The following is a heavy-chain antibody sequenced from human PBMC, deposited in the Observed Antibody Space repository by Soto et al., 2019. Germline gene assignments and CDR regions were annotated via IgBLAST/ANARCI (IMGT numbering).Heavy chain of an antibody. Sequence: EVQLVESGGGLIQPGGSLRLSCAVSGFTVSNNYMSWVRQAPGKGLEGVSVIYSGGYTAYGDSVKGRFTISRDNSKNTLYLKRKSLGADDRVFFYWGTRPGGGGYWGQGTLVTVSS. D-gene: IGHD3-10*01. CDR3: GTRPGGGGY. CDR1: GFTVSNNY. J-gene: IGHJ4*02. CDR2: IYSGGYT. V-gene: IGHV3-53*01.